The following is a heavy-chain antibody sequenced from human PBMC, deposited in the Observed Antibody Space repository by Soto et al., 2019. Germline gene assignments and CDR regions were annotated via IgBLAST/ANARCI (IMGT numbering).Heavy chain of an antibody. CDR3: ARGSGYYYRSGADY. J-gene: IGHJ4*02. CDR2: ISSSAGTI. Sequence: GESLKISCAASGFTFNSYEMSWVRQAPGKGLEWVSYISSSAGTIYYADSVKGRFTISRDNTKNSLYLQVNSLRAEDTAVYYCARGSGYYYRSGADYWGQGTLVTVSS. CDR1: GFTFNSYE. V-gene: IGHV3-48*03. D-gene: IGHD3-10*01.